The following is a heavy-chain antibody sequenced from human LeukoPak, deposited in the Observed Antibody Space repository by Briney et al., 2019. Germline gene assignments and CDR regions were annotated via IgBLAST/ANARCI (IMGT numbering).Heavy chain of an antibody. CDR3: AKSLGPQQPYPQFDY. CDR2: ISWNSGSI. J-gene: IGHJ4*02. Sequence: GGSLRLSCAASGFTFGDYAMHWVRQAPGKGLEWVSGISWNSGSIGYADSVKGRFTISRDNAKNSLYLQMNSLRAEDTALYYCAKSLGPQQPYPQFDYWGQGTLVTVSS. V-gene: IGHV3-9*01. D-gene: IGHD6-13*01. CDR1: GFTFGDYA.